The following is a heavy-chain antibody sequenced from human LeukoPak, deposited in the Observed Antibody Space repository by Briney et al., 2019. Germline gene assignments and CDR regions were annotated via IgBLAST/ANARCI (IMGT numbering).Heavy chain of an antibody. CDR1: GYTFTSYY. V-gene: IGHV1-46*01. CDR2: INPSGGST. Sequence: ASVKVSCKASGYTFTSYYMHWVRQAPGQGLEWMGIINPSGGSTSYAQKFQGRVTMTRDTSTSTVYMELSSLRSEDTAVYYCARGGSNDSSGYYLKRYYFDYWGQGTLVTVSS. D-gene: IGHD3-22*01. J-gene: IGHJ4*02. CDR3: ARGGSNDSSGYYLKRYYFDY.